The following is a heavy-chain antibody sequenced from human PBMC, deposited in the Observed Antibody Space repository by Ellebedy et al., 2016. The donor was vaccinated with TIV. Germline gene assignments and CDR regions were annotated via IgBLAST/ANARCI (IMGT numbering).Heavy chain of an antibody. D-gene: IGHD3-22*01. CDR1: GFTFRDYA. Sequence: GESLKISCAASGFTFRDYAMHWVRQTPGKGLEWLAVIWSVGSGKNYADSVKGRITISRDNSKNTLDLAMDTLIAEDTAVYFCTRGASMIRGYPNEFWGHGTLVTVSS. V-gene: IGHV3-33*01. CDR2: IWSVGSGK. J-gene: IGHJ4*01. CDR3: TRGASMIRGYPNEF.